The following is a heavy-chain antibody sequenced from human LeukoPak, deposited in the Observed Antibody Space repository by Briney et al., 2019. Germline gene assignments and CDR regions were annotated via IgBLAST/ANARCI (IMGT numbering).Heavy chain of an antibody. V-gene: IGHV3-66*01. CDR2: IYSDGRV. Sequence: GGSLRLSCAASGFTVSRNYMNWVRQAPGKGLEWVSIIYSDGRVYYADSVKGRFTISRDNSKNTVHLQMNSLRADDTAVYYCARVKRLLPNDAFDMWGQRTMVTVSS. J-gene: IGHJ3*02. CDR3: ARVKRLLPNDAFDM. CDR1: GFTVSRNY. D-gene: IGHD3-22*01.